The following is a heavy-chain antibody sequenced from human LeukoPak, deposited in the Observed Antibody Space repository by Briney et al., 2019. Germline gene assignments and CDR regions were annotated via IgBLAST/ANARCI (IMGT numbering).Heavy chain of an antibody. V-gene: IGHV4-39*01. CDR1: GGSISSSSYY. CDR3: ARHAPRRGGGILNWFDP. D-gene: IGHD2-15*01. J-gene: IGHJ5*02. Sequence: PSETLSLTCTVSGGSISSSSYYWGGIRQPPGKGLERIGSIYYSGSTYYNPSLKSRVTISVDTSKNQFSLKLSSVTAADTAVYYCARHAPRRGGGILNWFDPWGQGTLVTVSS. CDR2: IYYSGST.